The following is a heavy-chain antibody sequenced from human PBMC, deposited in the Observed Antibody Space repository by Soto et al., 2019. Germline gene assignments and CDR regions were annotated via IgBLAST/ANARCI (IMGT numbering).Heavy chain of an antibody. D-gene: IGHD4-17*01. V-gene: IGHV3-23*01. CDR3: AKDHWGYGDYMAYFDY. J-gene: IGHJ4*02. CDR1: GFTFSSYA. CDR2: ISGSGGST. Sequence: LRLSCAASGFTFSSYAMSWVRQAPGKGLEWVSAISGSGGSTYYADSVKGRFTISRDNSKNNLHLEMNRLRAEDTAVYYCAKDHWGYGDYMAYFDYWGQGTMVAVSS.